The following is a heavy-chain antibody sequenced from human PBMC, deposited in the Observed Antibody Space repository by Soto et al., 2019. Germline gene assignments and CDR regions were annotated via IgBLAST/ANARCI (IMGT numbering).Heavy chain of an antibody. CDR2: INHSGST. J-gene: IGHJ4*02. D-gene: IGHD6-13*01. Sequence: QVQLQQWGAGLLKPSETLSLTCAVYAGSFSGYYWSWIRQPPGKGLEWIGEINHSGSTNYNPSLKSRVTISVDTSKHQLSLKLSSVTAADTAMYYCAGCIAAAGLGYWGQGTLVTVSS. V-gene: IGHV4-34*01. CDR3: AGCIAAAGLGY. CDR1: AGSFSGYY.